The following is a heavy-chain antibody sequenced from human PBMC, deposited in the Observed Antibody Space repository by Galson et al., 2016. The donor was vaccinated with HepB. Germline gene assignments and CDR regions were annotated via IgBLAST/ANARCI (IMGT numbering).Heavy chain of an antibody. CDR2: ISGSGADT. Sequence: SLRLSCAASGFTFYTFAMTWVRQGPGKGLEWVSTISGSGADTYYADSLKGRFTISRDNSANTVFLHMSNVSAEDSAVYYCAKRGDFWSGYAPRDAYFFDSWGPGTRVTVSS. CDR3: AKRGDFWSGYAPRDAYFFDS. J-gene: IGHJ4*02. D-gene: IGHD3-3*01. CDR1: GFTFYTFA. V-gene: IGHV3-23*01.